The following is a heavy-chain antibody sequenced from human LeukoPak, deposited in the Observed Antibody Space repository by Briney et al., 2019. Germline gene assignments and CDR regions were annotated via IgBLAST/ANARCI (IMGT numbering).Heavy chain of an antibody. Sequence: SETLSLTCTVSGGSISSYYWSWIRQPPGKGLEWIGYIYYSGSTNYNPSLKSRVTISVDTSKNQFSLKLNSVTAADTAVYYCARHALRGGFDSWGQGTLVAVSS. V-gene: IGHV4-59*08. J-gene: IGHJ4*02. CDR3: ARHALRGGFDS. CDR1: GGSISSYY. CDR2: IYYSGST. D-gene: IGHD5-12*01.